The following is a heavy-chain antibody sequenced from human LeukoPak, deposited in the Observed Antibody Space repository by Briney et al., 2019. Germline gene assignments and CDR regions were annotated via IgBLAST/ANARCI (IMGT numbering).Heavy chain of an antibody. CDR2: LPPDELGI. CDR1: GFTFTNYW. D-gene: IGHD6-6*01. Sequence: GGSLRLSCAASGFTFTNYWMHWVRQAPGMGLVRVSRLPPDELGIIYADSVKGRFTVSRDNAKNTVYLQMNNLRVDDTAMYYCVGTIASRGSEYWGQGALVTVSS. J-gene: IGHJ4*02. CDR3: VGTIASRGSEY. V-gene: IGHV3-74*01.